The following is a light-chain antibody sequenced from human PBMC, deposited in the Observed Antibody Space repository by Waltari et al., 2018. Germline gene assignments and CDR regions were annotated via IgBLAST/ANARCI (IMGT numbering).Light chain of an antibody. V-gene: IGLV3-25*03. J-gene: IGLJ3*02. CDR2: RDS. Sequence: SYELTQPTSVSVSPGQTARITCSGSALANEYAFWYQQKPGQAPVLVIYRDSERPSGIPERFSGSNSGTTVTLTISGVQGEDEADYYCQSADTRSSFWVFGGGTKLTVV. CDR1: ALANEY. CDR3: QSADTRSSFWV.